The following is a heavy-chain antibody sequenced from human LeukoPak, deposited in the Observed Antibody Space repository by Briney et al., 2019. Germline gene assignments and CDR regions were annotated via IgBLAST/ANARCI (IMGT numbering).Heavy chain of an antibody. Sequence: PGGSLRLSCAASEFTFSGYWMSWFRQAPGKGLEWVATIKQDGSETDYVDSVKGRFTISRDNARNSLYLQMNSLRIDDTAVYYCARAQWRRRDYWGQGTVVSVSS. CDR3: ARAQWRRRDY. CDR2: IKQDGSET. V-gene: IGHV3-7*02. D-gene: IGHD5-12*01. J-gene: IGHJ4*02. CDR1: EFTFSGYW.